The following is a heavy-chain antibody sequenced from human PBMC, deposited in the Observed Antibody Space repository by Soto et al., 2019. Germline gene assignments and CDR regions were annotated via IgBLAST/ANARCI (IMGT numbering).Heavy chain of an antibody. J-gene: IGHJ4*02. Sequence: QVQLVQSGAEVKKPGAAVKVACKASGYDFIGYYIDWVRQAPGQGLEWMGRIIPRTGGTHFSQKFQGRVTLTRDTSISTAYMEVNSLRSDDTAVYYCARVDTDIDYWGQGTLVTVSS. CDR1: GYDFIGYY. CDR2: IIPRTGGT. D-gene: IGHD5-18*01. CDR3: ARVDTDIDY. V-gene: IGHV1-2*02.